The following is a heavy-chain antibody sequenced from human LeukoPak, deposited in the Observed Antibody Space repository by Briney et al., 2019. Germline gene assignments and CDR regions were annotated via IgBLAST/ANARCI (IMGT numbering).Heavy chain of an antibody. Sequence: SETLSLTCTVSGGSISSSSYYWGWIRQPPGKGLECIGSIYYSGSTYYNPSLKSRVTISVDTSKNQFSLKLSSVTAADTAVYYCASCPWFGEDVGYWGQGTLVTVSS. V-gene: IGHV4-39*07. J-gene: IGHJ4*02. CDR1: GGSISSSSYY. CDR2: IYYSGST. D-gene: IGHD3-10*01. CDR3: ASCPWFGEDVGY.